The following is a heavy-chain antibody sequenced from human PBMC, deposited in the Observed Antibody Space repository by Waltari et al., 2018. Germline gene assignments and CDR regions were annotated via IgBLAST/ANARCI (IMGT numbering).Heavy chain of an antibody. CDR3: ARDRIRKDF. CDR1: GYNFVAYG. D-gene: IGHD3-10*01. Sequence: QVQLVQSGPEMKKPGASVKVSCKTSGYNFVAYGISWGRQAPGQGLEWMGYSTTYNGKAKDAEKCQGKLTLSTDTSTSTAYLEVRSLTPDDTAVYYCARDRIRKDFWGQGALVTVSS. V-gene: IGHV1-18*01. J-gene: IGHJ4*02. CDR2: STTYNGKA.